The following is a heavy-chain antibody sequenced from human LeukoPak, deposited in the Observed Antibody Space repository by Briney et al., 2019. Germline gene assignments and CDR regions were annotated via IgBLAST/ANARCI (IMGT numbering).Heavy chain of an antibody. D-gene: IGHD3-10*01. Sequence: SETLSLTCTVSGGSIRSYYWSWIRQPPGKGLEWIGYIYYSGSTNYNPSLKSRVTISVDTSKNQFSLKLSSVTAADTAVYYCAREGLNMVRGVIPKEAWGWFDPWGQGTLVTVSS. J-gene: IGHJ5*02. CDR2: IYYSGST. CDR1: GGSIRSYY. CDR3: AREGLNMVRGVIPKEAWGWFDP. V-gene: IGHV4-59*12.